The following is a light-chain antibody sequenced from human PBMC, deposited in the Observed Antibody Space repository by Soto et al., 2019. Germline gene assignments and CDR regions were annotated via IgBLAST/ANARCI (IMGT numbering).Light chain of an antibody. Sequence: IQMTQSPSTLSASVGDRVTITCRASQTISTWLALYQQRPGKAPKLLIYAASSLQSGVPSRFSGSGSGTDFTLTISSLQPEDFATYYCLQDYNYPWTFGQGTKVDIK. CDR1: QTISTW. CDR3: LQDYNYPWT. V-gene: IGKV1-6*01. CDR2: AAS. J-gene: IGKJ1*01.